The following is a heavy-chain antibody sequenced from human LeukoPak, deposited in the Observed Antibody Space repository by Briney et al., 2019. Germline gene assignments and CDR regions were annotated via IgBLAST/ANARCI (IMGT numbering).Heavy chain of an antibody. J-gene: IGHJ5*02. CDR3: ARSRRSITMIVVVPNWFDP. CDR1: GYTFTSYA. CDR2: INAGNGNT. D-gene: IGHD3-22*01. Sequence: APVKVSCKASGYTFTSYAMHWERQAPGQRLEWMGWINAGNGNTKYLQKFQGRVTITRDTSASTAYMELSSLRSEDTAVYYCARSRRSITMIVVVPNWFDPWGQGTLVTVSS. V-gene: IGHV1-3*01.